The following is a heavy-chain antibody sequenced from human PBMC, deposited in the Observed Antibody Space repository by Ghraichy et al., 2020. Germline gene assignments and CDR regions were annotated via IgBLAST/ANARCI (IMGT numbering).Heavy chain of an antibody. CDR1: GFTFSDYA. D-gene: IGHD3-9*01. J-gene: IGHJ4*02. CDR2: ISWDGGST. CDR3: AKDGDDILTGYDNYYFDY. V-gene: IGHV3-43D*03. Sequence: GSLRLSCAASGFTFSDYAMHWVRQAPGKGLEWVSLISWDGGSTYYADSVKGRFITSRDNSENFLFLQMNSLRADDTAFYYCAKDGDDILTGYDNYYFDYWGQGILVTVSS.